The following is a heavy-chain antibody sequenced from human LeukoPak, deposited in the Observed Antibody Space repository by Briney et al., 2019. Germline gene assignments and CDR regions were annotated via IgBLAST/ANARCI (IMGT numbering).Heavy chain of an antibody. J-gene: IGHJ5*02. CDR2: INHSGST. CDR1: GGSFSGYY. D-gene: IGHD6-19*01. V-gene: IGHV4-34*01. CDR3: ARVPVWSSGWSA. Sequence: TSETLSLTCAVYGGSFSGYYWSWIRQPPGKGLEWIGEINHSGSTNYNPSLKSRVTISVDTSKNQFSLKLSSVTAADTAAYYCARVPVWSSGWSAWGQGTLVTVSS.